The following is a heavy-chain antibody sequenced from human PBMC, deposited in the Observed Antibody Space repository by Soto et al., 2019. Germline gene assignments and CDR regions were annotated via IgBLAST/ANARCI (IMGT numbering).Heavy chain of an antibody. D-gene: IGHD3-22*01. CDR3: AAGYYDSSGTGEFDY. CDR2: IVVGSGNT. Sequence: SVKVSCKASGFTFTSSAVQWVRQARGQRLEWIGWIVVGSGNTNYAQKFQERVTITRDMSTSTAYMELSSLRSEDTAVYYCAAGYYDSSGTGEFDYWGQGTLVTVSS. CDR1: GFTFTSSA. V-gene: IGHV1-58*01. J-gene: IGHJ4*02.